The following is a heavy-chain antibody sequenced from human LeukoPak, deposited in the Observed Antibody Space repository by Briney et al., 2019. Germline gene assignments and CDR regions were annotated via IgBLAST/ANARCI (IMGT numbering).Heavy chain of an antibody. CDR1: GDSISSGGYY. CDR2: IYYSGST. Sequence: PSETLSLTCTVSGDSISSGGYYWSWIRQHPGKGLEWIGYIYYSGSTYYNPSLKSRVTISLDTSKNQFSLNLSSVTAADTAVYYCARVLGGARSSGYSILHFDYWGQETLVTVSS. CDR3: ARVLGGARSSGYSILHFDY. J-gene: IGHJ4*02. D-gene: IGHD3-22*01. V-gene: IGHV4-31*03.